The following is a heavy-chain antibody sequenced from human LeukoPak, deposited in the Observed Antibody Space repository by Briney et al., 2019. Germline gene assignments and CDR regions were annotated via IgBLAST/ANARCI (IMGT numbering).Heavy chain of an antibody. Sequence: SVKVSCKASGGTFRSYAISWVRQAPGQGLEWMGRIIPILGIANYAQKFQGRVTITADKSTSTAYMELSSLRSEDTAVYYCARDPYYYDSSGGFDPWGQGTLVTVSS. V-gene: IGHV1-69*04. CDR1: GGTFRSYA. J-gene: IGHJ5*02. CDR2: IIPILGIA. D-gene: IGHD3-22*01. CDR3: ARDPYYYDSSGGFDP.